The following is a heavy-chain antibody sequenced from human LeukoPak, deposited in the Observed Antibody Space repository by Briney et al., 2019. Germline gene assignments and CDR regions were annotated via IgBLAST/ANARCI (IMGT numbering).Heavy chain of an antibody. CDR2: INHSGST. CDR1: GGSFSGYY. J-gene: IGHJ6*03. Sequence: SETLSLTCAVYGGSFSGYYWSWIRQPPGKGLEWIGEINHSGSTNYNPSLKSRVTISVDTSKNQFSLKLSSVTAADTTVYYCARGQCFWGYYYYYMDVWGKGTTVTVSS. V-gene: IGHV4-34*01. CDR3: ARGQCFWGYYYYYMDV. D-gene: IGHD3-16*01.